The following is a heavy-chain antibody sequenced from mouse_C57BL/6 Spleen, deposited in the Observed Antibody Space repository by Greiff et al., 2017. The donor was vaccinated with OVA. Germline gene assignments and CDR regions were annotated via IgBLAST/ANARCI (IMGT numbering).Heavy chain of an antibody. CDR1: GYTFTSYW. D-gene: IGHD1-1*01. V-gene: IGHV1-5*01. CDR2: IYPGNSDT. J-gene: IGHJ2*01. CDR3: TRCLLITTVVAFDY. Sequence: EVQLQQSGTVLARPGASVKMSCKTSGYTFTSYWMHWVKQRPGQGLEWIGAIYPGNSDTSYNQKFKGKAKLTAVTSASTAYMELSSLTNEDSAVYYCTRCLLITTVVAFDYWGQGTTLTVSS.